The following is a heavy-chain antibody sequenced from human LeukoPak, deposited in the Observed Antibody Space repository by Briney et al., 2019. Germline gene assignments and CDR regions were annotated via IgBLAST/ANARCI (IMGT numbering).Heavy chain of an antibody. J-gene: IGHJ5*02. CDR3: ARDRSCTGNICSGA. V-gene: IGHV3-21*01. CDR2: ISSSSRYI. D-gene: IGHD2-8*02. CDR1: GFSFSTWS. Sequence: PGGSLRLSCAASGFSFSTWSVNWVRQAPGKGLEWVSSISSSSRYIYYADSVKGRFTISRDNAKNSLSLQMNSLRAEDTAVYYCARDRSCTGNICSGAWGQGTLVTVSS.